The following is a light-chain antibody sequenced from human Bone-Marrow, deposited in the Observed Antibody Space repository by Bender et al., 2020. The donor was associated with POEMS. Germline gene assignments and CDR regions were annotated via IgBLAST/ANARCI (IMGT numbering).Light chain of an antibody. CDR3: SSYTRSSTLVV. CDR2: DVT. Sequence: QSALTQPASVSGSPGQSITISCTGTSSDVGSYNLVSWYQQHPGTAPKLMIYDVTNRPSGVSDRFSGSKSGNTASLTISGLQTEDEAAYYCSSYTRSSTLVVFGGGTKLTVL. V-gene: IGLV2-14*02. J-gene: IGLJ2*01. CDR1: SSDVGSYNL.